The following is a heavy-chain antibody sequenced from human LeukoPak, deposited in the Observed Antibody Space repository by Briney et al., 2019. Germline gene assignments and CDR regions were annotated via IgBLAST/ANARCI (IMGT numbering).Heavy chain of an antibody. D-gene: IGHD2-21*01. CDR2: IYYSGSP. V-gene: IGHV4-39*01. Sequence: PSETLSLTCTVSGGSISSSSYYWGWIRQPPGKGLEWIGSIYYSGSPYYNPSLKSRVTISVDTSKNQFSLKLSSVTAADTAVYYCARRAGVIPPFRAFDIWGQGTMVTVSS. CDR3: ARRAGVIPPFRAFDI. J-gene: IGHJ3*02. CDR1: GGSISSSSYY.